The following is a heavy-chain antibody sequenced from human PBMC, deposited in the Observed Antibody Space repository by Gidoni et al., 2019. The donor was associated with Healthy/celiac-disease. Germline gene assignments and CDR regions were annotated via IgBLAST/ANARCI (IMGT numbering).Heavy chain of an antibody. D-gene: IGHD6-19*01. CDR3: ARDTEGEAGY. CDR2: SSSSGSTI. J-gene: IGHJ4*02. Sequence: QVQLVESGGGLVKPGGSLRLSCAASGFTFSDYYLSWIRQAPGKGREWVLYSSSSGSTIYYADAVKGLFTITSDNAKNSLYLQMNSLRAEDTAVYYCARDTEGEAGYWGQGTLVTVSS. V-gene: IGHV3-11*01. CDR1: GFTFSDYY.